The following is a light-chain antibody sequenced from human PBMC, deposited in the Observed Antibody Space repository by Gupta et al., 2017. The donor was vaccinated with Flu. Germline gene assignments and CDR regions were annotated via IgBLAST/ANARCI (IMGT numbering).Light chain of an antibody. CDR2: EVT. Sequence: VTISCTGTSRDVGGYNYVSWYQQHPGNAPKVIIYEVTRRPSGVPDRFSASKSANTASLTVSGLQADDEDDYYCSSYTSSGTLYVFGTGTKVTVL. CDR1: SRDVGGYNY. V-gene: IGLV2-8*01. J-gene: IGLJ1*01. CDR3: SSYTSSGTLYV.